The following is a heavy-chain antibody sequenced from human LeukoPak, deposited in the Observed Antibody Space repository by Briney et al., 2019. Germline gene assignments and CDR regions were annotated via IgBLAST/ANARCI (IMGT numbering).Heavy chain of an antibody. J-gene: IGHJ4*02. CDR1: GGSFSGYY. CDR3: AEITIFGVPRAPC. D-gene: IGHD3-3*01. CDR2: INHSGST. Sequence: SETLSLTCAVYGGSFSGYYWSWIRQPPGKGLEWIGEINHSGSTNYNPSLKSRVTISVDTSKNQFSLKLSSVTAADTAVYYCAEITIFGVPRAPCWGQGTLVTVSS. V-gene: IGHV4-34*01.